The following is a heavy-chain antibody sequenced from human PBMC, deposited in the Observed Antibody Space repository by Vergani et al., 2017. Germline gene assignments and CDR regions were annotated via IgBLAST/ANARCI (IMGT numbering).Heavy chain of an antibody. Sequence: EVQLVQSGAEVKKPGESLKISCKGSGYSFTSYWIGWVRQMPGKGLEWMGIIYPGDSDTRYSPSFQGQVTISADKSISTAYLQWSSLKASDTAMYYCARPVWSWRAAVAVPKYYFDYWGQGTLVTVSS. V-gene: IGHV5-51*01. CDR2: IYPGDSDT. CDR1: GYSFTSYW. J-gene: IGHJ4*02. D-gene: IGHD6-19*01. CDR3: ARPVWSWRAAVAVPKYYFDY.